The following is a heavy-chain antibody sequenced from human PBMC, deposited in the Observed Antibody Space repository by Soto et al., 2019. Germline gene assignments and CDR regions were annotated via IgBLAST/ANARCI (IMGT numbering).Heavy chain of an antibody. V-gene: IGHV5-10-1*01. CDR3: AREGSIVVVPAAITSYYYGMDV. CDR2: IDPSDSYT. J-gene: IGHJ6*02. CDR1: GYSFTSYW. D-gene: IGHD2-2*02. Sequence: GESRKISCKGSGYSFTSYWISWVRQMPGKGLEWMGRIDPSDSYTNYSPSFQGHVTISADKSISTAYLQWSSLKASDTAMYYCAREGSIVVVPAAITSYYYGMDVWGQGTTVTV.